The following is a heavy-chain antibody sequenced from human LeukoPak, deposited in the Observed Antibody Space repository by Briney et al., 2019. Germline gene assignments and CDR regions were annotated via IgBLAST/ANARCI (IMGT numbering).Heavy chain of an antibody. CDR2: IYYSGST. CDR3: ARDGVGATWYYFDY. J-gene: IGHJ4*02. D-gene: IGHD1-26*01. Sequence: PSETLSLTCTVSGGSISGSSYYWGWIRQPPGKGLEWIGSIYYSGSTYYNPSLKSRVTISVDTSKNQFSLKLSSVTAADTAVYYCARDGVGATWYYFDYWGQGTLVTVSS. V-gene: IGHV4-39*07. CDR1: GGSISGSSYY.